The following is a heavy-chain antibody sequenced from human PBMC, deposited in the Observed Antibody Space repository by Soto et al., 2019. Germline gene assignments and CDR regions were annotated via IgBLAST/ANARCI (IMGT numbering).Heavy chain of an antibody. Sequence: SETLSLTCTVSGGSISSYYWSWIRQPPGKGLEWIGYIYYNGSTNYNPSLKSRVTISVDTSKNQFSLNLSSVTAADTALYYRARQGFGELHGLMDVWGQGTTVTVSS. CDR3: ARQGFGELHGLMDV. V-gene: IGHV4-59*08. CDR2: IYYNGST. D-gene: IGHD3-10*01. J-gene: IGHJ6*02. CDR1: GGSISSYY.